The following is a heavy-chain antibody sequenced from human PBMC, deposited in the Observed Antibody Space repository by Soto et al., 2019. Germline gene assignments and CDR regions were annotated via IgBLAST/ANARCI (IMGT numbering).Heavy chain of an antibody. CDR3: AREGGHGSGWYGAFDI. CDR2: ISAYNGNT. V-gene: IGHV1-18*04. D-gene: IGHD6-19*01. J-gene: IGHJ3*02. CDR1: GYIFTNYG. Sequence: QVHLVQSGGEVKKPGASVRVSCKSTGYIFTNYGFSWVRQAPGQGLEWMGWISAYNGNTNYAQKLQGRVTLTRDTFTSTVYMELRSLRSDDTAMYYCAREGGHGSGWYGAFDIWGQGTMITVSS.